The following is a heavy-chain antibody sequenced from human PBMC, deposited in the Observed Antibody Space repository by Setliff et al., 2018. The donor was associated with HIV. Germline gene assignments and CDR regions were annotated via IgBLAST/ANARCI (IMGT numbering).Heavy chain of an antibody. CDR2: IVGNGGST. CDR1: GFIFSSCA. D-gene: IGHD2-21*02. Sequence: PGGSLRLSCAASGFIFSSCAMSWVRKAQGKGLEWVSAIVGNGGSTYYAASVKGRFTISRDNSNNTLYLQMNSRRAEDTAVYYCAKDRCDSGGYYYYGMDVWGQGTTVTVSS. CDR3: AKDRCDSGGYYYYGMDV. J-gene: IGHJ6*02. V-gene: IGHV3-23*01.